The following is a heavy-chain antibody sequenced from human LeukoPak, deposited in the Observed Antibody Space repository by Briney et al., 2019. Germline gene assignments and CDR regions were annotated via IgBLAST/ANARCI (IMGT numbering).Heavy chain of an antibody. CDR1: GFTFSYYA. Sequence: GSLRLSCVASGFTFSYYAMHWVRQAPGKGLEWVAVISCDGSNKYYADSVKGRFTISRDNSKNTLHLQMNSLRAEDTAVYYCARYYDSSGIFDYWGQGTLVTVSS. V-gene: IGHV3-30-3*01. CDR3: ARYYDSSGIFDY. J-gene: IGHJ4*02. D-gene: IGHD3-22*01. CDR2: ISCDGSNK.